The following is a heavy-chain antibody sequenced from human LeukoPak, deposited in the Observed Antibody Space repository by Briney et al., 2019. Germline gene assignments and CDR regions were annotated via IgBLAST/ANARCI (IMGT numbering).Heavy chain of an antibody. Sequence: GGALRLSCAASGFIVSENYMSWVRQAPGKGLEWVSTVYSGGLTFYADPVKGRFTISRDNSKNTLYLQMSSLRAEDTAVYYCVRDRWPGLGDFWGQGTTVTVSS. CDR1: GFIVSENY. CDR2: VYSGGLT. V-gene: IGHV3-66*01. J-gene: IGHJ6*02. D-gene: IGHD6-19*01. CDR3: VRDRWPGLGDF.